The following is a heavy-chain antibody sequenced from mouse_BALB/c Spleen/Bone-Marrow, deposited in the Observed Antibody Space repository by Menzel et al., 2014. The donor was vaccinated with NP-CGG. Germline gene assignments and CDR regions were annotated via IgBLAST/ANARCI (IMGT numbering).Heavy chain of an antibody. CDR3: ARGIYYDSTWFAY. CDR2: IYPGNVNT. D-gene: IGHD2-4*01. Sequence: QVQLQQSGPELVKPGASVRISCKAAGYTFTSYYIHWVKQRPGQGLEWIGWIYPGNVNTKYNEKFKGKATMTVDKSSSTAYMELARLTSEDSAIYYCARGIYYDSTWFAYWGQGTLVTVSA. CDR1: GYTFTSYY. J-gene: IGHJ3*01. V-gene: IGHV1S56*01.